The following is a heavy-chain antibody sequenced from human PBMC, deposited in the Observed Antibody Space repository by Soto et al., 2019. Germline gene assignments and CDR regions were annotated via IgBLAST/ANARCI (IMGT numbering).Heavy chain of an antibody. J-gene: IGHJ4*02. CDR3: ARDRDILPGYPVCHFDY. D-gene: IGHD3-9*01. CDR1: GGTFSSYT. V-gene: IGHV1-69*08. CDR2: IIPILGIA. Sequence: QVQLVQSGAEVKKPGSSVKVSCKASGGTFSSYTISWVRQAPGQGLEWLGRIIPILGIANYAQKFEGRVTIPADKSTSTAYRELSSLRSEDTAVYYCARDRDILPGYPVCHFDYWGQGTLVTVSS.